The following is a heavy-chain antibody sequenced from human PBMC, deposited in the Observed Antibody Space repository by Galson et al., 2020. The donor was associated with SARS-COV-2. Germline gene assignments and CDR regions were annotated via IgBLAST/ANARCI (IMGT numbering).Heavy chain of an antibody. CDR2: VYYTGST. V-gene: IGHV4-39*07. CDR1: GGSISMSGYF. D-gene: IGHD3-10*01. J-gene: IGHJ5*02. Sequence: SETLSLTCTVSGGSISMSGYFWAWLRQPPGKGLEFIVNVYYTGSTYYNPSLGSRVTISADTSKNQFSLKLSSVTAADTAVYYCATVSTFYNWFDPWGQGSLVTVSS. CDR3: ATVSTFYNWFDP.